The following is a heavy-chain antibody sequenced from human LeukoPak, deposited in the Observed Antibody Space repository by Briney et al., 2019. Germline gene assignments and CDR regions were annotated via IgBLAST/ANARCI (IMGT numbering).Heavy chain of an antibody. V-gene: IGHV1-2*02. CDR2: INPNSGGT. Sequence: ASVKVSCKASGYTFTGYYMHWERQAPGQGLEWMGWINPNSGGTNYAQKFQGRVTMTRDTSISTAYMELSRLRSDDTAVYYCARVDAAAGTYWGQGTLVTVSS. J-gene: IGHJ4*02. CDR3: ARVDAAAGTY. CDR1: GYTFTGYY. D-gene: IGHD6-13*01.